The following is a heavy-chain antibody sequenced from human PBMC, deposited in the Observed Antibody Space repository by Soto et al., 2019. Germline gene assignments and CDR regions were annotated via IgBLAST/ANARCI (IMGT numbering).Heavy chain of an antibody. CDR2: ISYDGSNK. V-gene: IGHV3-30-3*01. CDR3: ARGGAEAAGTPLGY. Sequence: GGSLRLSCAASGFTFSSYAMHWVRQAPGKGLEWVAVISYDGSNKYYADSVKGRFTISRDNSKNTLYLQMNSLRAEDTAVYYCARGGAEAAGTPLGYWGQGTLVTVSS. CDR1: GFTFSSYA. D-gene: IGHD6-13*01. J-gene: IGHJ4*02.